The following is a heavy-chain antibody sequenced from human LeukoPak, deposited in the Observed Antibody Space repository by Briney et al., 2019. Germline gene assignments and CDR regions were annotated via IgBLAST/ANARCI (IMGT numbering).Heavy chain of an antibody. Sequence: SETLSLTCTVSGGSISSYYWSWIRQPPGKGLEWIGYIYYSGSTNYNPSLKSRVTISVDTSKNRFSLKLSSVTAADTAVYYCAREPRSGSTPWYFDLWGRGTLVTVSS. J-gene: IGHJ2*01. CDR3: AREPRSGSTPWYFDL. D-gene: IGHD6-13*01. CDR2: IYYSGST. CDR1: GGSISSYY. V-gene: IGHV4-59*01.